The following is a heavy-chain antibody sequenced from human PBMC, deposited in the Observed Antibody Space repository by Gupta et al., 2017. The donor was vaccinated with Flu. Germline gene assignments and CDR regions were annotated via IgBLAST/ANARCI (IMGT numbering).Heavy chain of an antibody. Sequence: WGRQAPGKGLEPVSMINSGGDDVYYMDSVKGRFTISRDNAKNSLILQMNSLRAEDTAVYYCARDPGWGAFDMWGQGTLVTISS. V-gene: IGHV3-7*01. CDR3: ARDPGWGAFDM. CDR2: INSGGDDV. D-gene: IGHD1-26*01. J-gene: IGHJ3*02.